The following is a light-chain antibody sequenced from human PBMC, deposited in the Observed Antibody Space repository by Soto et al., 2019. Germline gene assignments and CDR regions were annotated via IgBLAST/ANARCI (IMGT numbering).Light chain of an antibody. V-gene: IGLV8-61*01. CDR1: SGSVSTNYY. Sequence: QAVVTQEPSFSVSPGGTVTLTCGLSSGSVSTNYYPSWYQRTPGQSPRTLIYSTDIRSSGVPDRFSGSILGNKAALTITGAQADDESGYFCVLYMGGGIPPVFGGGTKLTVL. J-gene: IGLJ3*02. CDR2: STD. CDR3: VLYMGGGIPPV.